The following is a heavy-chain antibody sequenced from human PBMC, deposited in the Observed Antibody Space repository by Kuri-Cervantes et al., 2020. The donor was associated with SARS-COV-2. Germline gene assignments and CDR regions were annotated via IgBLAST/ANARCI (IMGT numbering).Heavy chain of an antibody. Sequence: GGSLRLSCAASGFTFSSYAVHWVRQAPGKGLEWVAVISYDGSNKYYADSVKGRFTISRDNSKNTLYLQMNSLRAEDTAVYYCARAGGGSYYGWFDPWGQGTLVTVSS. J-gene: IGHJ5*02. CDR3: ARAGGGSYYGWFDP. V-gene: IGHV3-30-3*01. CDR1: GFTFSSYA. D-gene: IGHD1-26*01. CDR2: ISYDGSNK.